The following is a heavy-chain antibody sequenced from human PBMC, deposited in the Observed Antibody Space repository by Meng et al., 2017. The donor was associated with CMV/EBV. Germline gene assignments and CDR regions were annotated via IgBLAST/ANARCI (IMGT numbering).Heavy chain of an antibody. CDR2: IYYSGST. Sequence: LRLSCTVPGGSISSGDYYWSWIRQPPGKGLEWIGYIYYSGSTYYNPSLKSRVTISVDTSKNQFSLKLSSVTAADTAVYYCARGGDFWSGYYIDYWGQGTLVTVSS. V-gene: IGHV4-30-4*08. J-gene: IGHJ4*02. CDR1: GGSISSGDYY. CDR3: ARGGDFWSGYYIDY. D-gene: IGHD3-3*01.